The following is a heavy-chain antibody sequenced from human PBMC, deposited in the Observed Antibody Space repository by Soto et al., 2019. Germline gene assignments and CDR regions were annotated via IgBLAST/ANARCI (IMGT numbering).Heavy chain of an antibody. CDR2: NYYSGSA. J-gene: IGHJ4*02. CDR3: ARNYGGNVDY. V-gene: IGHV4-59*08. D-gene: IGHD4-17*01. Sequence: QVQLQESGPGLVRPSETLSLTCTVSGGSISSYYWSWIRQPPGKGLEWIGYNYYSGSANYNPSLKSRVTISVDTSKNQFSLKLSSATAADTAVYYCARNYGGNVDYWGQGTLVTVSS. CDR1: GGSISSYY.